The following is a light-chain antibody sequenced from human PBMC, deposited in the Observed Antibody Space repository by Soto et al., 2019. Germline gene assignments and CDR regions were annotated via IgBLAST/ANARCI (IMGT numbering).Light chain of an antibody. V-gene: IGKV1-12*01. Sequence: DIPMTQSPPSVSASIGDRVTITCRASQDIDSWLAWFQQKPGEAPRLLIYAAISLHSGVPSRFSGAGSGTDFSLTISSLQPEDFATYFCQQGNSFPLTFGGGTKVEIK. CDR2: AAI. CDR1: QDIDSW. J-gene: IGKJ4*01. CDR3: QQGNSFPLT.